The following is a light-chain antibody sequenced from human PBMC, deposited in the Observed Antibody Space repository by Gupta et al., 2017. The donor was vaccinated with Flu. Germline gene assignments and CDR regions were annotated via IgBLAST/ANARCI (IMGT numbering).Light chain of an antibody. J-gene: IGKJ4*01. CDR2: GAS. V-gene: IGKV3-20*01. CDR1: QSVNSNY. Sequence: EIVLTQSPGTLSLSPGERATLSCRASQSVNSNYLAWYQQKPGQAPRLLISGASSRAIDIPDRFSGSVSGTDFTLIISRREPEDFAVYYCQHDGNSFPEAFGGGTKVEIK. CDR3: QHDGNSFPEA.